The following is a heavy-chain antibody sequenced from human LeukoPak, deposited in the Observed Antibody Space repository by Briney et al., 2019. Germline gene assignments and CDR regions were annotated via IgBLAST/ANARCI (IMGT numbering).Heavy chain of an antibody. CDR2: IYYSGST. Sequence: SETLSLTCTVSGGSISSYYWSWIRQPPGKGLEWIGYIYYSGSTNYNPSLKSRVTISVDTSKNQFSLKLSSVTAADTAVYYCARVAACPQYFDYWGQGTLVTVSS. J-gene: IGHJ4*02. CDR3: ARVAACPQYFDY. D-gene: IGHD2-15*01. V-gene: IGHV4-59*01. CDR1: GGSISSYY.